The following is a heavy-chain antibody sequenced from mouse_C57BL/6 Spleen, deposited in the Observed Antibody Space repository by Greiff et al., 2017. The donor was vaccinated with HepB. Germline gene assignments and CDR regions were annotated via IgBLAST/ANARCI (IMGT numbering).Heavy chain of an antibody. Sequence: DVKLVESGGGLVQPKGSLKLSCAASGFSFNTYAMNWVRQAPGKGLEWVARIRSKSNNYATYYADSVKDRFTISRDDSESMLYLQMNNLKTEDTAMYYCVRGGMRYDYYAMDYWGQGTSVTVSS. CDR3: VRGGMRYDYYAMDY. J-gene: IGHJ4*01. V-gene: IGHV10-1*01. CDR1: GFSFNTYA. CDR2: IRSKSNNYAT.